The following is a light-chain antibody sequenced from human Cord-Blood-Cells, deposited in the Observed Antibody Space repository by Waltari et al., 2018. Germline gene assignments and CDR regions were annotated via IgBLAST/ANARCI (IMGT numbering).Light chain of an antibody. CDR3: QQYNSYSPRT. CDR1: QSISSW. V-gene: IGKV1-5*01. CDR2: DAS. J-gene: IGKJ1*01. Sequence: DIQMTQSPSTLSASVGDRATITCRASQSISSWLAWYQQKPGKAPKLLIYDASSLESGVPSRFSGSGSGTEFTLTISSLQPDDFATYYCQQYNSYSPRTFGQGTKVEIK.